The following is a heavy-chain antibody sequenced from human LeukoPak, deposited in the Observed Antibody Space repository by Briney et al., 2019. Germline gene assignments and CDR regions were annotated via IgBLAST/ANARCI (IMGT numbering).Heavy chain of an antibody. J-gene: IGHJ5*02. V-gene: IGHV1-69*13. Sequence: ASVKVSCKASGYTFTSYGISWVRQAPGQGLEWMGGVTPTFGTSNFAQNFQGRVTLTADESTSTAYMELRSLRSDDTAVYYCAREPTSLAARVNWFDPWGQGTLVTVSS. CDR1: GYTFTSYG. D-gene: IGHD6-6*01. CDR2: VTPTFGTS. CDR3: AREPTSLAARVNWFDP.